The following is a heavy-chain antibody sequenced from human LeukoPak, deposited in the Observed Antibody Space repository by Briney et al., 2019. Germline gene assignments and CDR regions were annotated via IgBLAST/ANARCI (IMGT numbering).Heavy chain of an antibody. V-gene: IGHV3-33*01. D-gene: IGHD4-23*01. CDR1: GFTFTSYV. Sequence: GGSLRLSCAAPGFTFTSYVMHWARQAPGRGLEWVAVIWSDVSNKYYADSVKGRFTISRDNSKNTLYLQMNSLRAEDTAVYFCAGDAGGNPFDYWGQGTLVTVSS. CDR2: IWSDVSNK. CDR3: AGDAGGNPFDY. J-gene: IGHJ4*02.